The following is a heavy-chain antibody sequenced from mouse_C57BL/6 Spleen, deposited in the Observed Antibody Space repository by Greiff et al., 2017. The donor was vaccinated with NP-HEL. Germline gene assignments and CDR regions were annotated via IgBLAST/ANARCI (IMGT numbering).Heavy chain of an antibody. CDR1: SYTFTSYW. V-gene: IGHV1-64*01. CDR2: IHPNSGST. D-gene: IGHD2-4*01. Sequence: QVQLQQPGAELVKPGASVKLSCKASSYTFTSYWMHWVKQRPGQGLEWIGMIHPNSGSTNYNEKFKSKATLTVDKSSSTAYMQLSSLTSEDSAVYYCASYDYDDGPYAMDYWGQGTSVTVSS. J-gene: IGHJ4*01. CDR3: ASYDYDDGPYAMDY.